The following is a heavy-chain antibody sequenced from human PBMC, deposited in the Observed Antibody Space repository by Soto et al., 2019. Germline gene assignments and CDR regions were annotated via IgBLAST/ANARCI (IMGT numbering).Heavy chain of an antibody. CDR3: ARDGGYGQLLVSDAFDI. V-gene: IGHV3-21*01. D-gene: IGHD2-2*01. J-gene: IGHJ3*02. CDR2: ISSSSSYI. Sequence: EVQLVESGGGLVKPGGSLRLSCAASGFTFSSYSMNWVRQAPGKGLEWVSSISSSSSYIYYADSVKGRFTISRDNAKNALYLQMTSLRAEDTAVYYCARDGGYGQLLVSDAFDIWGQGTMVTVSS. CDR1: GFTFSSYS.